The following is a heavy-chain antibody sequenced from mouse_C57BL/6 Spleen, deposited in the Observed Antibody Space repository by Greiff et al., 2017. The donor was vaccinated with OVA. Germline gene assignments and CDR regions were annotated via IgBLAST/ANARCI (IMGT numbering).Heavy chain of an antibody. J-gene: IGHJ2*01. D-gene: IGHD2-4*01. Sequence: QVQLQQSGAELAKPGASVKLSCKASGYTFTSYWMHWVKQRPGQGLEWIGYINRSSGYIKYNQKFKDKATYTADNATSTAYMQLRSLTNEDSAVYYCARYDYDGGNYWGQCATLTFS. CDR2: INRSSGYI. CDR3: ARYDYDGGNY. V-gene: IGHV1-7*01. CDR1: GYTFTSYW.